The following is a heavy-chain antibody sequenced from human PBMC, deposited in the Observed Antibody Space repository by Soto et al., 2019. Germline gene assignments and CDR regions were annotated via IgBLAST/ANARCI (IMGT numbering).Heavy chain of an antibody. Sequence: SETLSLTCAVYGGSFSGYYWSWIRQPPGKGLEWIGEINHSGSTNYNPSLKSRVTISVDTSKNQFSLKLSSVTAADTAVYYCARSWGSYRYNGVFDCWGQGTLVTVAS. CDR1: GGSFSGYY. D-gene: IGHD3-16*02. J-gene: IGHJ4*02. CDR2: INHSGST. V-gene: IGHV4-34*01. CDR3: ARSWGSYRYNGVFDC.